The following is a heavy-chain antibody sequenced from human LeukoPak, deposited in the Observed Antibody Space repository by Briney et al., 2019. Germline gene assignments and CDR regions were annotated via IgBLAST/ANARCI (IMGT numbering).Heavy chain of an antibody. CDR3: ARGQAYCGGDCYLA. Sequence: SETLSLTCAVCGGSFSGYYWSWIRQPPGKGLEWIGEINHSGSTNYNPSLKSRVTISVDTSKNQFSLKLSSVTAADTAVYYCARGQAYCGGDCYLAWGQGTLVTVSS. CDR2: INHSGST. J-gene: IGHJ5*02. CDR1: GGSFSGYY. V-gene: IGHV4-34*01. D-gene: IGHD2-21*02.